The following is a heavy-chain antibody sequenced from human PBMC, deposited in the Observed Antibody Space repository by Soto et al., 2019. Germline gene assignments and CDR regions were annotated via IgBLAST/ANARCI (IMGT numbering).Heavy chain of an antibody. CDR1: GFTVSSKY. CDR3: VQTTGWPGFDF. D-gene: IGHD6-19*01. J-gene: IGHJ4*02. V-gene: IGHV3-53*01. Sequence: EVQLVESGGGLIQPGGSLRLSCGASGFTVSSKYMTWVRQAPGKGLEWVSVIYGGGTTYYADSVKGRFTISRDNSKNTLYLQVNSLRAEDTAVYYCVQTTGWPGFDFWGQGTLVTVSS. CDR2: IYGGGTT.